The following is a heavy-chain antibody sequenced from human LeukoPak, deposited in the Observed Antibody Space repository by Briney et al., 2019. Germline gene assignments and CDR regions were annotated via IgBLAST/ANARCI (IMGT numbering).Heavy chain of an antibody. CDR1: GYTFTGYY. Sequence: ASVKVSCKASGYTFTGYYMHWVRQAPGQGLEWMGWINPNSGGTNYAQKFQGRVTMTRDTSISTAYMELSRLRSDDTAVYYCARAMSIAARLQTIFDYWGQGTLVTVSS. CDR2: INPNSGGT. J-gene: IGHJ4*02. V-gene: IGHV1-2*02. D-gene: IGHD6-6*01. CDR3: ARAMSIAARLQTIFDY.